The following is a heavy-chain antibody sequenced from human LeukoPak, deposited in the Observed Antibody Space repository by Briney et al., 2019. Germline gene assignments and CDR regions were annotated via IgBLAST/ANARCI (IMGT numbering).Heavy chain of an antibody. V-gene: IGHV1-2*02. D-gene: IGHD6-13*01. CDR2: LSPNSGDT. J-gene: IGHJ4*02. Sequence: ASVKVSCKASGYTFTGYYMHWVRQAPGQELEWMGWLSPNSGDTKFAQKFQGRVTMTRDTSISTAYMELSRLRSDDTAVYYCARATDISSLYLAYWGQGTLVTVSS. CDR3: ARATDISSLYLAY. CDR1: GYTFTGYY.